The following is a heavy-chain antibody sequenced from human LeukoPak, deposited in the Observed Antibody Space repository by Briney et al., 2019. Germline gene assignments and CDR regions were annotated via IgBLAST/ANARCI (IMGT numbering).Heavy chain of an antibody. CDR3: AGYLSLNWFDP. CDR1: GGTFSSYA. CDR2: IIPILGIA. V-gene: IGHV1-69*04. D-gene: IGHD6-13*01. J-gene: IGHJ5*02. Sequence: GASVKVSCKASGGTFSSYAISWVRQAPGQGLEWMGRIIPILGIANYAQKFQGRVTITADKSTSTAYMELSSLRSEDTAVYYRAGYLSLNWFDPWGQGTLVTVSS.